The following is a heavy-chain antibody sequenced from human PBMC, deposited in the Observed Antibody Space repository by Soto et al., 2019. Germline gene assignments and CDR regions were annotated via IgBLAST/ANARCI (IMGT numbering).Heavy chain of an antibody. CDR1: GYTFTSYG. V-gene: IGHV1-18*01. J-gene: IGHJ4*02. CDR2: ISVFNGKT. Sequence: QVQLVQSGAAVKKPGASVKVSCKASGYTFTSYGMSWVRQVLGQGLEWMGWISVFNGKTKYAQKFQGRVTMTTDTSTSTAYMEVRSLRSDDTAVYYCARDNGQVPYYFAYWCQGTMVTVSS. CDR3: ARDNGQVPYYFAY.